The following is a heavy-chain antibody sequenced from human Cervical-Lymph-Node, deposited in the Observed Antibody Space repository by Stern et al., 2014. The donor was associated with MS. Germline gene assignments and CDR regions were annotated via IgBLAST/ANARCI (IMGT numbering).Heavy chain of an antibody. CDR3: ARGGGYSYSTLDY. J-gene: IGHJ4*02. CDR1: AYTITDYY. V-gene: IGHV1-2*02. Sequence: VPMVQSGAEVKKPGASVKVSCKASAYTITDYYTHCVRQAPGHGLEWNGWINPNSGGTYSAQKFQGRLTMTRDTSISTAYMELSSLRSDDTAVYYCARGGGYSYSTLDYWGQGTQVTVSS. D-gene: IGHD3-10*01. CDR2: INPNSGGT.